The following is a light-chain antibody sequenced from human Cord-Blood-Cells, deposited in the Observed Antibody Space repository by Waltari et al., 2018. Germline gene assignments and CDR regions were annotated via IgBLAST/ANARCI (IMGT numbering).Light chain of an antibody. V-gene: IGKV3-11*01. CDR3: QQRSNWPT. Sequence: DIVLTQSPATLSLSPGERATLSCSASQSVSSYLAWDQQKPGQAPRLLIYDASNRAAGIPARFSGSGSGTDFTLTISSLEPEDFAVYYCQQRSNWPTFGGGTKVEIK. CDR2: DAS. J-gene: IGKJ4*01. CDR1: QSVSSY.